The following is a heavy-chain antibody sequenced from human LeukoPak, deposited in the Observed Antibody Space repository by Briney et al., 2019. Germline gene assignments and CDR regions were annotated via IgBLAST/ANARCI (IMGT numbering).Heavy chain of an antibody. D-gene: IGHD1-26*01. CDR2: IYYSGST. CDR3: ARLRQGEVLDY. Sequence: KPSETLSLTCTVSGGSISSGDYYWSWIRQPPGKGLEWIGYIYYSGSTYYKPSLKSRVTISVDTSKNQFSLKLSSVTAADTAVYYCARLRQGEVLDYWGQGTLVTVSS. J-gene: IGHJ4*02. CDR1: GGSISSGDYY. V-gene: IGHV4-30-4*08.